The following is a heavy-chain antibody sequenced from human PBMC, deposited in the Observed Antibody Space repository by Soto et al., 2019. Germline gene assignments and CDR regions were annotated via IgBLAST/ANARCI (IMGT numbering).Heavy chain of an antibody. Sequence: GGSLRLSCAAPGFTFSSYAMSWVRQAPGKGLEWVSAISGSGGSTYYADSVKGRFTISRDNSKNTLYLQMNSLRAEDTAVYYCAKGLHYDSSGYYSYWGQGNLVTVSS. CDR3: AKGLHYDSSGYYSY. V-gene: IGHV3-23*01. D-gene: IGHD3-22*01. CDR2: ISGSGGST. J-gene: IGHJ4*02. CDR1: GFTFSSYA.